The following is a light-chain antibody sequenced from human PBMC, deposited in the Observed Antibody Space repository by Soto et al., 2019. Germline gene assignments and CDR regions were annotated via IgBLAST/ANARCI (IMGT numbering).Light chain of an antibody. V-gene: IGKV1-27*01. CDR3: QNYNSAPTWT. J-gene: IGKJ1*01. Sequence: DIQMTQSPSSLSASVRDRVTITCRASQGISNYLAWYQQKPGKVPKLLIYAASTLQSGVPSRFSGSGSGTDFTLTISSLQPEDVATYYCQNYNSAPTWTFGQGTNVEIK. CDR2: AAS. CDR1: QGISNY.